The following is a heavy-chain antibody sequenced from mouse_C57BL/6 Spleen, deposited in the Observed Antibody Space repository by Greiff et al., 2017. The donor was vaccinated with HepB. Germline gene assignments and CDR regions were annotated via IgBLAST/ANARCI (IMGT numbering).Heavy chain of an antibody. CDR1: GYTFTSYW. CDR3: ARGVTTVVAPFDY. J-gene: IGHJ2*01. Sequence: QVHVKQPGAELVKPGASVKLSCKASGYTFTSYWMQWVKQRPGQGLEWIGEIDPSDSYTNYNQKFKGKATLTVDTSSSTAYMQLSSLTSEDSAVYYCARGVTTVVAPFDYWGQGTTLTVSS. CDR2: IDPSDSYT. V-gene: IGHV1-50*01. D-gene: IGHD1-1*01.